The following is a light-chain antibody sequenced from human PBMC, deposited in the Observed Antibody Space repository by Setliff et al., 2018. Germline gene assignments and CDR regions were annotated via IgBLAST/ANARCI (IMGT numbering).Light chain of an antibody. CDR1: QGIRSY. CDR2: DAS. V-gene: IGKV1-9*01. J-gene: IGKJ5*01. CDR3: QQVNTYPIT. Sequence: DIQLTQSPSFLSASVGDRVTITCRASQGIRSYLAWYQQKPGKAPKVLIHDASTLQSGVPSRFSGSGSGTEFTLTISSLQPEDFATYYCQQVNTYPITVGQGTRLEIK.